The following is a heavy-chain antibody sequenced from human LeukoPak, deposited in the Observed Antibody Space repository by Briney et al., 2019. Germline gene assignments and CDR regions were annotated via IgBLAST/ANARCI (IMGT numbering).Heavy chain of an antibody. Sequence: SETLSLTCTVSGYSISSGYYWGWIRQPPGKGLESIGTIYHSGSIYYNPSLKSRVTISVDTSKNQFSLKLSSLTAADTAVYYCARAIRTGLGIGSFDGWGQGTLVTVSS. V-gene: IGHV4-38-2*02. CDR2: IYHSGSI. CDR1: GYSISSGYY. CDR3: ARAIRTGLGIGSFDG. J-gene: IGHJ4*02. D-gene: IGHD7-27*01.